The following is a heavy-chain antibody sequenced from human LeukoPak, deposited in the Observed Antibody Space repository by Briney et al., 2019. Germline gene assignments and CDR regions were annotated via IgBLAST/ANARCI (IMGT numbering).Heavy chain of an antibody. J-gene: IGHJ4*02. CDR1: GFTFSSYS. V-gene: IGHV3-21*01. D-gene: IGHD3-10*01. CDR3: AREGITMVRGVITY. CDR2: ISSSSSYI. Sequence: GGSLRLPCAASGFTFSSYSMNWVRQAPGKGLEWVSSISSSSSYIYYADSVKGRFTISRDNAKNSPYLQMNSLRAEDTAVYYCAREGITMVRGVITYWGQGTLVTVSS.